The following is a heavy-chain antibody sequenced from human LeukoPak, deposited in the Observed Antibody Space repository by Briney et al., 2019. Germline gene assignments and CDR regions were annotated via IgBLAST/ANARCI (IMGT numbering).Heavy chain of an antibody. CDR3: ARDFYSSSSYYYYYYMDV. CDR2: IKQDGSEK. J-gene: IGHJ6*03. CDR1: GFTFSSYW. V-gene: IGHV3-7*01. Sequence: GGSLRLSCAASGFTFSSYWMSWVRQAPGKGLEWVANIKQDGSEKYYVDSVKGRFTISRDNAKNSLYLQMNSLRAEDTAVCYCARDFYSSSSYYYYYYMDVWGKGTTVTVSS. D-gene: IGHD6-6*01.